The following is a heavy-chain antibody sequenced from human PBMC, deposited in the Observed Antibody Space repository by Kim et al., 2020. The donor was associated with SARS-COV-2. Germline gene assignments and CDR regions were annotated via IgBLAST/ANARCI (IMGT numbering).Heavy chain of an antibody. CDR1: GFTFSSYA. Sequence: GGSLRLSCAASGFTFSSYAMSWVRQAPGKGLEWVSAISGSGGSTYYADSVKGRFTISRDNSKNTLYLQMNSLRAEDTAVYYCAKESSDYYDSSGYYPNWFDPWGQGTLVTVSS. CDR3: AKESSDYYDSSGYYPNWFDP. D-gene: IGHD3-22*01. J-gene: IGHJ5*02. V-gene: IGHV3-23*01. CDR2: ISGSGGST.